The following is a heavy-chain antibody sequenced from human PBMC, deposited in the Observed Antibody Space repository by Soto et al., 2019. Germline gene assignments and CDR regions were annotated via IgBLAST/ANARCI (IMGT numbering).Heavy chain of an antibody. D-gene: IGHD3-22*01. CDR2: IFPSDSYT. J-gene: IGHJ5*02. V-gene: IGHV5-51*01. CDR1: GYRFTSYW. CDR3: ARKDKSGYFNWFDP. Sequence: PGESLKISCRTSGYRFTSYWIARVRQMPGKGLEWMGIIFPSDSYTRYSPSFQGQVTISADRYTSTVFLQWASLKASDTAVYFCARKDKSGYFNWFDPWGQGTLVTVSS.